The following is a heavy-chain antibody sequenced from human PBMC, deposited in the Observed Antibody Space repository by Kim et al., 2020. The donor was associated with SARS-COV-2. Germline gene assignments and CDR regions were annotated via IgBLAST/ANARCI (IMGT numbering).Heavy chain of an antibody. CDR3: ARLYGSGSYSAFDI. J-gene: IGHJ3*02. D-gene: IGHD3-10*01. CDR1: GGSISSYY. Sequence: SETLSLTCTVSGGSISSYYWSWIRQPPGKGLEWIGYIYYSGSTNYNPSLKSRVTISVDTSKNQFSLKLSSVTAADTAAYYCARLYGSGSYSAFDIWGQGT. V-gene: IGHV4-59*08. CDR2: IYYSGST.